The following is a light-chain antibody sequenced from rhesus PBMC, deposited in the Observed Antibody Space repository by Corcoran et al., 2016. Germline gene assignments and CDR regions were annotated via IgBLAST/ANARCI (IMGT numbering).Light chain of an antibody. J-gene: IGKJ1*01. CDR2: FAS. CDR3: QQHDNYPRT. CDR1: QGISNF. Sequence: DIQMTQSPSSLSASVGDTVTITCRASQGISNFLAWYQQKPGKAPKPLIYFASNLESGVPSRFSGSGSGTDFTLTIRSLQPEDFGIYYCQQHDNYPRTFGQGTKVEIK. V-gene: IGKV1S14*01.